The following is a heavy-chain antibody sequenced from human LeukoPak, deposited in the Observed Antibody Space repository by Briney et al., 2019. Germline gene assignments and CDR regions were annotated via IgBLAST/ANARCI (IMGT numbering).Heavy chain of an antibody. CDR2: IIPIFGTA. D-gene: IGHD1-26*01. Sequence: GASVKVSCKASGGTFSSYAISWVRQAPGQGLEWMGGIIPIFGTANYAQKFQGRVTITADESTSTAYMELSSLRSEDTAVYYCAREKTLGATEVDAFDIWGQGTMVTVS. J-gene: IGHJ3*02. V-gene: IGHV1-69*13. CDR1: GGTFSSYA. CDR3: AREKTLGATEVDAFDI.